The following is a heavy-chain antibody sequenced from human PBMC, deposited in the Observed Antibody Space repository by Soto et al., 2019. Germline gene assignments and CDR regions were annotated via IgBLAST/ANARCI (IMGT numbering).Heavy chain of an antibody. J-gene: IGHJ5*02. V-gene: IGHV1-24*01. Sequence: ASVKVSCKASGYTFTGYYIHWVRQAPGQGLEWMGGFDPEDGETIYAQKFQGRVTMTEDTSTDTAYMELSSLRSEDTAVYYCAIPHYYDSSGYPSNCFDPWGQGTLVPVSS. CDR1: GYTFTGYY. CDR3: AIPHYYDSSGYPSNCFDP. D-gene: IGHD3-22*01. CDR2: FDPEDGET.